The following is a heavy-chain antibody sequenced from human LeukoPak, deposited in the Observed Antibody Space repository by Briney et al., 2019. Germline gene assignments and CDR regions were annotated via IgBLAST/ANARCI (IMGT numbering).Heavy chain of an antibody. D-gene: IGHD2-15*01. CDR2: IYYSGST. CDR3: ARSRLNSGGSPYFDY. Sequence: PSETLSLTCAVSGGSISCGGYYWSWIRQPPGEGLEWIGYIYYSGSTNYNPSLKSRVTISVDTSKNQFSLKLSSVTAADTAVYYCARSRLNSGGSPYFDYWGQGTLVTVSS. J-gene: IGHJ4*02. V-gene: IGHV4-61*08. CDR1: GGSISCGGYY.